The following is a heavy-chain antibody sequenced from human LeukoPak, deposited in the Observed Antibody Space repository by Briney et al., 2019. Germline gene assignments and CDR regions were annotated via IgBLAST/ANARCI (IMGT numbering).Heavy chain of an antibody. CDR3: ARVKSPRSATAFFVPDLHIDY. J-gene: IGHJ4*02. CDR1: GFTFSSYW. D-gene: IGHD2-21*02. CDR2: IKQDGSEK. Sequence: GGSLRLSCAASGFTFSSYWMSWVRQAPGKGLEWVANIKQDGSEKYYVDSVKGRFTISRDNAKNSLYLQMNSLRAEDTAVYYCARVKSPRSATAFFVPDLHIDYWGQGTLVTVSS. V-gene: IGHV3-7*01.